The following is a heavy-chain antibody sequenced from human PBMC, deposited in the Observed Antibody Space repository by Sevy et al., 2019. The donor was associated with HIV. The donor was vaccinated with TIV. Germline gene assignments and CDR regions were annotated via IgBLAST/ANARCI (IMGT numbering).Heavy chain of an antibody. CDR2: INPNAGDT. V-gene: IGHV1-2*02. CDR1: GYTFTDYY. J-gene: IGHJ4*02. CDR3: ATEGLALDY. Sequence: ASVKVSCTASGYTFTDYYIHWVRQAPGQGLEWMGWINPNAGDTKFPQKLQGRVIMTRDTSLSTAYMELTRLTSDDTALYYCATEGLALDYWGQGTLVTVSS.